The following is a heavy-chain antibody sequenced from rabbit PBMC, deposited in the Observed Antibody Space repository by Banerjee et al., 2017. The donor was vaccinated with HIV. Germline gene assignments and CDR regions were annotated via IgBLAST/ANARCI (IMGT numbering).Heavy chain of an antibody. D-gene: IGHD6-1*01. V-gene: IGHV1S40*01. CDR2: IYTGSGSA. J-gene: IGHJ2*01. CDR1: GFSLSSNYY. Sequence: QSLEESGGDLVKPGASLTLTCTASGFSLSSNYYMCWVRQAPGKGLELIACIYTGSGSAWYASWAKGRFTISKTSSTTVTLQMTSLTAADTATYFCARTFAGYVADSHGIDGFDPWGQGTLVTVS. CDR3: ARTFAGYVADSHGIDGFDP.